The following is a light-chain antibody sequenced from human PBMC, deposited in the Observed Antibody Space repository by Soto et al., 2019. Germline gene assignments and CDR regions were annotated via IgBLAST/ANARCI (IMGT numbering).Light chain of an antibody. CDR2: ETS. J-gene: IGLJ3*02. CDR3: LLYYGGAHWV. Sequence: QAVVTQEPSLTVSPGGTVTLTCASNTGAVTSGHYPNWFQQKPGQAPRTLIYETSNKHSWTPARFSGSLLGGKAALTLSGVQPEAEAEYYCLLYYGGAHWVFGGGTKLTVL. V-gene: IGLV7-43*01. CDR1: TGAVTSGHY.